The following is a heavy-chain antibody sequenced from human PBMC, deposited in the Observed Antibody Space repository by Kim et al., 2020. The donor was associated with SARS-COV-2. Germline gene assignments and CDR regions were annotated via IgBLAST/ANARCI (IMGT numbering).Heavy chain of an antibody. J-gene: IGHJ5*02. V-gene: IGHV5-10-1*01. CDR1: GYSFTSYW. CDR3: ARTSNIIYGTAWFDP. CDR2: IDPSDSYT. Sequence: GESLKISCKGSGYSFTSYWISWVRQMPGKGLEWMGRIDPSDSYTNYSPSFQGHVTISADKSISTAYLQWSSLKASDTAMYYCARTSNIIYGTAWFDPWGQGTLVTVSS. D-gene: IGHD1-1*01.